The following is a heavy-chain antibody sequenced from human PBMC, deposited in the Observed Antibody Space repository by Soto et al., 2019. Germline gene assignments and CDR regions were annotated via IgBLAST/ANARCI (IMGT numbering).Heavy chain of an antibody. CDR3: ARSLWSPYFYYGLDV. CDR2: INSGGNIT. V-gene: IGHV3-74*01. J-gene: IGHJ6*02. D-gene: IGHD2-21*01. Sequence: RRLYCTASGFALSRYWMYWVRQAPGKGLVWVSHINSGGNITPYPDSVRGRFTISRDNSKNTLYLDMHSLTTDDTAVYFCARSLWSPYFYYGLDVWGQGTTVTVSS. CDR1: GFALSRYW.